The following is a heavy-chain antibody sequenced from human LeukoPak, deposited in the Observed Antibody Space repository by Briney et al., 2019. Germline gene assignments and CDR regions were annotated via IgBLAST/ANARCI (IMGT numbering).Heavy chain of an antibody. CDR3: ARGRYSAGDNWFDP. CDR2: INHSGST. Sequence: SETLSLTCAVYGGSFSGYYWTWIRQPPGKGLEWIGEINHSGSTNYNPSLKSRVTMLIDTSKNQFSLKLSSVTAADTAVYYCARGRYSAGDNWFDPWGQGTLVTVSS. CDR1: GGSFSGYY. D-gene: IGHD3-9*01. J-gene: IGHJ5*02. V-gene: IGHV4-34*01.